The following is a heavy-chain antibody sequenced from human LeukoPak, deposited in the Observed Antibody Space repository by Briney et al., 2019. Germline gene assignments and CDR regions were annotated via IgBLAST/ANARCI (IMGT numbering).Heavy chain of an antibody. V-gene: IGHV1-2*02. CDR3: ARGRENYYDD. D-gene: IGHD5-24*01. Sequence: ASVKVSCKASGYTFTNYDINWVRQATGQGLEWMGWINPNSGGTNYAQKFQGRVTMTRDTSISTAYMELSRLRSDDTAVYYCARGRENYYDDWGQGTLVTVSS. CDR1: GYTFTNYD. CDR2: INPNSGGT. J-gene: IGHJ4*02.